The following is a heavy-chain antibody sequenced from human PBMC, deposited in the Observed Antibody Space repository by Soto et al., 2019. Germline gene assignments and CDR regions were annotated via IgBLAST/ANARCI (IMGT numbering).Heavy chain of an antibody. Sequence: QVQLVESGGGVVQPGRSLRLSCAASGFTFSSYGMHWVRQAPGKGLEWVAVIWYDGSNKYYADSVKGRFTISRDNSKNTLYLQMNSLRAEDTAVSYCARGIAAAAHWYFDLWGRGTLVTVSS. CDR3: ARGIAAAAHWYFDL. CDR1: GFTFSSYG. J-gene: IGHJ2*01. CDR2: IWYDGSNK. V-gene: IGHV3-33*01. D-gene: IGHD6-13*01.